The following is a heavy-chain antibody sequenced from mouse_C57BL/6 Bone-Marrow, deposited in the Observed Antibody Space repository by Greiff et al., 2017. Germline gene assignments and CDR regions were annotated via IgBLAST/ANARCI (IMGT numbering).Heavy chain of an antibody. D-gene: IGHD2-1*01. Sequence: EVMLVESGAGLVKPGGSLKLSCAASGFTFSSYAMSWVRQTPEKRLEWVAYISSGGDYIYYADTVKGRFTISRDNARNTLYLQMSSLKSEDTAMYYCTRDEIYYGNFYAMDYWGQGTSVTVSS. CDR1: GFTFSSYA. CDR2: ISSGGDYI. V-gene: IGHV5-9-1*02. CDR3: TRDEIYYGNFYAMDY. J-gene: IGHJ4*01.